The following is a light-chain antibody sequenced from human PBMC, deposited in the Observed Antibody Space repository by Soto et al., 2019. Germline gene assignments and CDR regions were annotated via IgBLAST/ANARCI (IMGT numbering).Light chain of an antibody. V-gene: IGLV2-8*01. Sequence: QSVLTQPPSASGSPGQSVTISCTGTSSDVGGYNYVSWYQQHPGKAPKLMIYEASKRPSGVPDRFSGSKSGNTASLTVSGLQSEDEADYYCSSYAGSNNSLYVFGTGTKVTVL. CDR1: SSDVGGYNY. CDR3: SSYAGSNNSLYV. CDR2: EAS. J-gene: IGLJ1*01.